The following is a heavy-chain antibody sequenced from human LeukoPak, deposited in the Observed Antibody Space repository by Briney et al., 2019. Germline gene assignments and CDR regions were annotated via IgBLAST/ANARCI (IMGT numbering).Heavy chain of an antibody. CDR1: GFTFSSYA. D-gene: IGHD2-2*01. CDR2: IGTAGDT. Sequence: PGGSLRLSCAASGFTFSSYAMHWVRQATGKGLEWVSAIGTAGDTYYPGSVKGRFTISRENAKNSLYLQMNSLRAGDTAVYYCARGVGRYCSSTSCPNYGMDVWGQGTTVTVSS. CDR3: ARGVGRYCSSTSCPNYGMDV. J-gene: IGHJ6*02. V-gene: IGHV3-13*01.